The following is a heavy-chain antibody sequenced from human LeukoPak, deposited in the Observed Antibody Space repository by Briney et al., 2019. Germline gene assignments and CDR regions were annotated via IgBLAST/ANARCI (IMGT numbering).Heavy chain of an antibody. Sequence: GAPVKVSCKASGYTFTGYYLHWVRQAPGQGLEWMGWINPNSGGTNYAQKFQGRVTMTRDTSISTAYMDLSRLYSDDTAVYYCARDNVSYDCWGQGTLVTVSS. V-gene: IGHV1-2*02. J-gene: IGHJ4*02. CDR1: GYTFTGYY. D-gene: IGHD2-8*01. CDR2: INPNSGGT. CDR3: ARDNVSYDC.